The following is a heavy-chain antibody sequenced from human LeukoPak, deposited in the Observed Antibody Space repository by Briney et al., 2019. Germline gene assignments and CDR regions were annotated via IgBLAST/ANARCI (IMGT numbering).Heavy chain of an antibody. V-gene: IGHV3-48*03. Sequence: GGSLRLSCAASGFTFSSYEMNWVRQAPGKGLEWVSYISSSGSTIYYADSVKGRFTISRDNAKNSLYLQMNSLKAEDTAVYYCARERGVFDYWGQGTLVTVSS. J-gene: IGHJ4*02. D-gene: IGHD2-8*01. CDR3: ARERGVFDY. CDR2: ISSSGSTI. CDR1: GFTFSSYE.